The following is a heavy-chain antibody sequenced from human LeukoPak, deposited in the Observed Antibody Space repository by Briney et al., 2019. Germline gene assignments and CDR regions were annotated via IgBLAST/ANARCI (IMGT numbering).Heavy chain of an antibody. J-gene: IGHJ4*02. Sequence: GPVKVSCKASGYTVTGYYMHRVRQAPGQGLEWMGWINPNSGGTNYAQKFQGRVTMTRDTSISTAYMELSRLRSDDTAVYYCARGSSSPDYWGQGTLVTVSS. CDR3: ARGSSSPDY. V-gene: IGHV1-2*02. CDR1: GYTVTGYY. D-gene: IGHD6-6*01. CDR2: INPNSGGT.